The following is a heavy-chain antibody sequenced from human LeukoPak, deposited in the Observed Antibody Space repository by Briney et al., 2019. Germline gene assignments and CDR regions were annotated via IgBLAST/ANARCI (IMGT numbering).Heavy chain of an antibody. CDR2: FSGSGDST. J-gene: IGHJ4*02. CDR3: ARDRGRYYDSRGFYWGYYFDS. Sequence: GGSLRLYCAASGFTFITYAVNWVRQAPGEGLEWVSSFSGSGDSTYSAASVRGRFTISRDKSKDTLYLQMRSVRVDDTAVYYCARDRGRYYDSRGFYWGYYFDSWGQGILVTVST. CDR1: GFTFITYA. V-gene: IGHV3-23*01. D-gene: IGHD3-22*01.